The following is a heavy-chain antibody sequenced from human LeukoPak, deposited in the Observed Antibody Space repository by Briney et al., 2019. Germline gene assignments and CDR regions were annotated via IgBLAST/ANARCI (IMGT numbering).Heavy chain of an antibody. V-gene: IGHV3-30-3*01. CDR3: ARVFSTSGRGYDYMDV. D-gene: IGHD6-6*01. CDR2: ISYDGNNK. J-gene: IGHJ6*03. Sequence: GRSLRLSCAASGVTFSSYVMYWVRQAPGKGLEWVAVISYDGNNKYYADSVKGRFTISRDNTKNSLYLQMNSLRVEDTAVYYCARVFSTSGRGYDYMDVWGKGTSVIISS. CDR1: GVTFSSYV.